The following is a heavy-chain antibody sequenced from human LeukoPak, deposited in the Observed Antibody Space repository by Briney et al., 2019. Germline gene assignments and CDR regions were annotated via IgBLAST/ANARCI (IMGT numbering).Heavy chain of an antibody. J-gene: IGHJ4*02. CDR1: GFTFTNYA. CDR2: INSDGSWT. D-gene: IGHD2/OR15-2a*01. V-gene: IGHV3-74*01. Sequence: GGSLRLSCAASGFTFTNYAMSWVRQAPGKGLVWVSHINSDGSWTSYADSVKGRFTISKDNAKNTVYLQMNSLRAEDTAVYYCVSFYETYWGRGTLVTVSS. CDR3: VSFYETY.